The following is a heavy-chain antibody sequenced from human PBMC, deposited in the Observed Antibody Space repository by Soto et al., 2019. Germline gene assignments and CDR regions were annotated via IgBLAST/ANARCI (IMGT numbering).Heavy chain of an antibody. CDR2: IIPIFGTA. CDR3: ARDYYDSSGSHFDAFDI. Sequence: GASVKVSCKASGGTFSSYAISWVRQAPGQGLEWMGGIIPIFGTANYAQKFQGRVTITADKSTSTAYMELSSLRSEDTAVYYCARDYYDSSGSHFDAFDIWGQGTMVTVSS. D-gene: IGHD3-22*01. V-gene: IGHV1-69*06. J-gene: IGHJ3*02. CDR1: GGTFSSYA.